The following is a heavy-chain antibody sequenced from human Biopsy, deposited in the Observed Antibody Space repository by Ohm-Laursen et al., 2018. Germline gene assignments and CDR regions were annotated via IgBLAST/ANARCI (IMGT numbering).Heavy chain of an antibody. CDR3: AADINVWNVNY. CDR1: GYILTELS. D-gene: IGHD1-1*01. V-gene: IGHV1-24*01. Sequence: EASVKVSCKVSGYILTELSMHWVRQAPGKGLEWMGGFAPENGKTVYAQNFQARVSMTEDTSTDTAYMELRSLRSEDTAVYYCAADINVWNVNYWGQGTQVTVSS. CDR2: FAPENGKT. J-gene: IGHJ4*02.